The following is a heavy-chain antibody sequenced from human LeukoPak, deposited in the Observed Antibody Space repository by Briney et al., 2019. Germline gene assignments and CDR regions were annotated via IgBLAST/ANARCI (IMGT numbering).Heavy chain of an antibody. J-gene: IGHJ4*02. CDR2: IYYIGST. Sequence: ASETLSLTCTVAGGSISSRSYYLGWIRQPPRKGLGGIGSIYYIGSTYYHPSLKSRVTISVDTSKNQFSLKLSSVTAADTAVYYCARTTVTFFFDYWGQGTLVTVSS. CDR1: GGSISSRSYY. D-gene: IGHD4-17*01. CDR3: ARTTVTFFFDY. V-gene: IGHV4-39*01.